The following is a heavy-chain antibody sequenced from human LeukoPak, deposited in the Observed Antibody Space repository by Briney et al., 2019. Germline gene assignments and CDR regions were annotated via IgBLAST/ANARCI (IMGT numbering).Heavy chain of an antibody. CDR2: INQDANLI. Sequence: GGSLRLSCLTSGFRFSGHYMTWLRQAPGKGLEWVANINQDANLIRYVDSVKGRFTISRDNAKNSLYLQMNSLRVEDTAVYYCAKSEGYIPSYWGQGTLVTVSS. CDR3: AKSEGYIPSY. D-gene: IGHD5-18*01. CDR1: GFRFSGHY. J-gene: IGHJ4*02. V-gene: IGHV3-7*01.